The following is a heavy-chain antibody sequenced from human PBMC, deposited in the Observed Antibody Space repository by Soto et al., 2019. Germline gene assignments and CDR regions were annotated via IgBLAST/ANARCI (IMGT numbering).Heavy chain of an antibody. D-gene: IGHD3-22*01. CDR1: GFTVSSNY. J-gene: IGHJ4*02. CDR2: IYSGGST. CDR3: ARVYYDSSGYENFDY. V-gene: IGHV3-53*01. Sequence: PGGSLRLSCAASGFTVSSNYMSWVRQAPGKGLEWVSVIYSGGSTYYADSVKGRFTISRDNSKNTLYLQMNSLRAEDTAVYYCARVYYDSSGYENFDYWGQGTLVTVSS.